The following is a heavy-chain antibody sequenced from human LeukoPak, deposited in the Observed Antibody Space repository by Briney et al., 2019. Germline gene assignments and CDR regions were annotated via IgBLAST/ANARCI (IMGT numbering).Heavy chain of an antibody. CDR2: IYYSGST. D-gene: IGHD6-13*01. CDR3: AREPGYSSS. V-gene: IGHV4-30-4*07. J-gene: IGHJ4*02. CDR1: GGSTSSGGYS. Sequence: PSETLSLTCAVSGGSTSSGGYSWSWIRQPPGKGLEWIGYIYYSGSTYYNPSLKSRVTISVDTSKNQFSLKLSSVTAADTAVYYCAREPGYSSSWGQGTLVTVSS.